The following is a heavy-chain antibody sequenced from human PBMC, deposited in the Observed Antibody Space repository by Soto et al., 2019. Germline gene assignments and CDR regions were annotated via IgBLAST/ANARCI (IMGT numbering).Heavy chain of an antibody. Sequence: ASVKVSCKASGGTFSSYAISWVRQAPGQGLEWMGGIIPIFGIANYAQKFQGRVTITADKSTSTAYMELSSLRSEDTAVYYCAIIRHSSGWYAFDIWGQGTMVTVSS. CDR3: AIIRHSSGWYAFDI. CDR2: IIPIFGIA. J-gene: IGHJ3*02. D-gene: IGHD6-19*01. CDR1: GGTFSSYA. V-gene: IGHV1-69*10.